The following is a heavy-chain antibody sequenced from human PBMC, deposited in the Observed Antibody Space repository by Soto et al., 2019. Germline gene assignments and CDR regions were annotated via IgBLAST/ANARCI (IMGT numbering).Heavy chain of an antibody. D-gene: IGHD6-13*01. V-gene: IGHV3-33*01. Sequence: QVQLVESGGGVVQPGRSLRLSCAASGFTFSSYGMHWVRQAPGKGLEWVAVIWYDGSNKYYADSVKGRFTISRDNSKNTLYLQINSLRAEDTAVYYCARGERLAAALDHWGQGTLVTVSS. CDR1: GFTFSSYG. CDR3: ARGERLAAALDH. J-gene: IGHJ4*02. CDR2: IWYDGSNK.